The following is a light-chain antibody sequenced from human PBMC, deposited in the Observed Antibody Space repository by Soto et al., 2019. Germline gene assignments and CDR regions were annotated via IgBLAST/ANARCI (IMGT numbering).Light chain of an antibody. CDR3: SSNTSISTVV. Sequence: QSALTQPASVSGSPGQSITISCIGTSSDVGGYNYVSWYQQHPDKAPKLVIYNVSNRPSGVSDRFSGSKSGNTASLIISGLQAEDEADYYCSSNTSISTVVSGGGTQLTVL. J-gene: IGLJ2*01. CDR1: SSDVGGYNY. V-gene: IGLV2-14*01. CDR2: NVS.